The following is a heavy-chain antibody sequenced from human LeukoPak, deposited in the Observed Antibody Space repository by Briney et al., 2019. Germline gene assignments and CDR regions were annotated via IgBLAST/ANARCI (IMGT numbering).Heavy chain of an antibody. V-gene: IGHV3-30-3*01. CDR3: AKGTHSSSWHWYDP. D-gene: IGHD6-13*01. CDR1: GITFINHA. CDR2: ISYDGSDT. J-gene: IGHJ5*02. Sequence: GGSLRLSCAASGITFINHAMDWVRQAPGKGLEWVAVISYDGSDTYYADSVKGRFTISRDNSKSTLYLQMNSLRAEDTAVYYCAKGTHSSSWHWYDPWGQGTLVTVSS.